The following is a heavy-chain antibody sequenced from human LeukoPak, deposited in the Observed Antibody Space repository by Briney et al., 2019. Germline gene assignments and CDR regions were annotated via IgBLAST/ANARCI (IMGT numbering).Heavy chain of an antibody. V-gene: IGHV3-23*01. J-gene: IGHJ1*01. CDR1: GFTFNTYD. Sequence: GGSLRLSCTVSGFTFNTYDMTWVRQAPGKGLAWVSGISISGDDTYYADSVKGRFTVSRDKSKNTLYLQMDSLRVDDTAVYYCVKGNWLDNWGQGALVTVAS. D-gene: IGHD1-1*01. CDR3: VKGNWLDN. CDR2: ISISGDDT.